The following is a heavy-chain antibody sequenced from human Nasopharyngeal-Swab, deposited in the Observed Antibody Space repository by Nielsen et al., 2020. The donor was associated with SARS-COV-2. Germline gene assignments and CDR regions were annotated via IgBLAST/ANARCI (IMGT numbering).Heavy chain of an antibody. V-gene: IGHV3-74*01. CDR1: GFTFSDHY. Sequence: GESLKISCAASGFTFSDHYMSWIRQAPGKGLVWVSRINSDGSRTGYADAVKGRFTISRDNSKNTIYLQMNSLRAEDTAVYFCARDFDKTGDWGQGTLVTVSS. CDR2: INSDGSRT. CDR3: ARDFDKTGD. J-gene: IGHJ4*02. D-gene: IGHD7-27*01.